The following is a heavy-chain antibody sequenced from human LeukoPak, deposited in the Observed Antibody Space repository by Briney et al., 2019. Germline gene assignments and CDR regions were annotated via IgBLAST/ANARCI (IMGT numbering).Heavy chain of an antibody. CDR3: ARTYYDILTGPSGAFDI. D-gene: IGHD3-9*01. Sequence: GGSLRLSCAASGFTFSSYAMVWVRQAPGEGLEWVSAISGSGSNTYYRDSVKGRFTISRDNSKNTLYLQMNSLRAEDTAVYFCARTYYDILTGPSGAFDIWGQGTMVTVSS. V-gene: IGHV3-23*01. CDR1: GFTFSSYA. CDR2: ISGSGSNT. J-gene: IGHJ3*02.